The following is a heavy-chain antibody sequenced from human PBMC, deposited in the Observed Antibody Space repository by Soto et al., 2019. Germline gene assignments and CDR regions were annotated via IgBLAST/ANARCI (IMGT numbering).Heavy chain of an antibody. CDR3: ATGSTAMNYFAY. CDR2: ISYDGSNK. CDR1: GFTFSSYG. J-gene: IGHJ4*02. V-gene: IGHV3-30*03. Sequence: QVQLVESGGGVVQPGRSLRLSCAAAGFTFSSYGMHWVRQAPGKGLEWVAVISYDGSNKYYADSVKGRFTISRDNSKNTLYLQMNSLRAADTAVYYCATGSTAMNYFAYWGQGTLVTVSS. D-gene: IGHD5-18*01.